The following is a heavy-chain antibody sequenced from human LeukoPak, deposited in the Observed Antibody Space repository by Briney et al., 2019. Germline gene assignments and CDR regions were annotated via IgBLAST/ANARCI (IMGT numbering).Heavy chain of an antibody. CDR2: ISSSGSTI. V-gene: IGHV3-11*01. J-gene: IGHJ1*01. CDR3: AKSPSSGWYAEYFQH. Sequence: GGSLRLSCAASGFTFSDYYMSWIRQAPGKGLEWVSYISSSGSTIYYADSVKGRFTISRDNAKNTLYLQMNSLRAEDTAVYYCAKSPSSGWYAEYFQHWGQGTLVTVSS. D-gene: IGHD6-19*01. CDR1: GFTFSDYY.